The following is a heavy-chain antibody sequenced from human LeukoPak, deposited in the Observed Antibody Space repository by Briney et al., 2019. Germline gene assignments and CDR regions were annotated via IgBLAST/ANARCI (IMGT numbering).Heavy chain of an antibody. CDR1: GFTFCSYW. J-gene: IGHJ4*02. V-gene: IGHV3-74*01. CDR3: GSDTVLGY. D-gene: IGHD5-18*01. CDR2: INGDGSST. Sequence: PGGSLRLSCAASGFTFCSYWMHWVRQAPGKGLVWVSRINGDGSSTFYAGSVKGRFTISRDNAKNTVYLQMNSLRVEDTAVYYCGSDTVLGYWGQGTLVTASS.